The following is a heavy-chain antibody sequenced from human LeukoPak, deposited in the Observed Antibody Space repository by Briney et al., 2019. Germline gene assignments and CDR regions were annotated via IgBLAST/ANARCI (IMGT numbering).Heavy chain of an antibody. V-gene: IGHV4-61*02. CDR3: AREGKITMVRGVIRYYYMDV. D-gene: IGHD3-10*01. Sequence: PSETLSLTCTVSGGSISSGSYYWSWIRQPAGTGLEWTGRIFTSGSTKYNPSLKSRVTISVDTSKNQFSLKLSSVTAADTAVYYCAREGKITMVRGVIRYYYMDVWGKGTTVTISS. CDR1: GGSISSGSYY. CDR2: IFTSGST. J-gene: IGHJ6*03.